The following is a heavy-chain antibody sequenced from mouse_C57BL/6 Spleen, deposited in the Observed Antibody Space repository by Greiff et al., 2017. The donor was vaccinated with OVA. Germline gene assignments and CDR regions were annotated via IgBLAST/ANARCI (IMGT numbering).Heavy chain of an antibody. V-gene: IGHV5-17*01. J-gene: IGHJ4*01. CDR1: GFTFSDYG. Sequence: EVQGVESGGGLVKPGGSLKLSCAASGFTFSDYGMHWVRQAPEKGLEWVAYISSGSSTIYYADTVKGRFTISRDNAKNTLFLQMTSLRSEDTAMYYCARGGYDYDDGYAMDYWGQGTSVTVSS. CDR2: ISSGSSTI. CDR3: ARGGYDYDDGYAMDY. D-gene: IGHD2-4*01.